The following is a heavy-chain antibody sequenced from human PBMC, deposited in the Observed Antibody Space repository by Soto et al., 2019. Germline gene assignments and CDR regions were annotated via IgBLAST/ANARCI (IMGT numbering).Heavy chain of an antibody. CDR2: ISRSGTTI. J-gene: IGHJ6*02. CDR1: GFTFRNYA. D-gene: IGHD5-18*01. V-gene: IGHV3-48*03. CDR3: ARELVAYSYGWVRSMDV. Sequence: AQLVESGGRLVQPGGSLRLSCAASGFTFRNYAINWVRQAPGKGLEWVSYISRSGTTIYYADSVKGRFTISRDNAKNSLYLQMNSLRAEDTAVYYCARELVAYSYGWVRSMDVWGQWTTFTVSS.